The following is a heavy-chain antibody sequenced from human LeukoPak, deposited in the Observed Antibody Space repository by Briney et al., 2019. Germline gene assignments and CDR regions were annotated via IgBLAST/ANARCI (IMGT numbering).Heavy chain of an antibody. CDR2: ISGSGGST. CDR3: ARGPYYDAIFDY. J-gene: IGHJ4*02. V-gene: IGHV3-23*01. Sequence: GGSLRLSCAASGFTFSSYAMSWVRQAPGKGLEWVSAISGSGGSTYYADSVKGRFTISRDNAKNSLYLQMNSLRAEDTAVYYCARGPYYDAIFDYWGQGTLVTVSS. D-gene: IGHD3-3*01. CDR1: GFTFSSYA.